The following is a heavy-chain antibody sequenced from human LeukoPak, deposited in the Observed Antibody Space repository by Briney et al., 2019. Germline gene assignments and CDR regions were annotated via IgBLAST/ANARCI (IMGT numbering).Heavy chain of an antibody. Sequence: SETLSLTCTVSGYSISNGYYWGWIRRPPGKGLEWIGTTYHSGTSYYNPSLKSRVTISVDTSKNQFSLKLNSMTAADTAVYYCARAQVGAVGYMDVWGKGTTVTISS. V-gene: IGHV4-38-2*02. CDR3: ARAQVGAVGYMDV. CDR1: GYSISNGYY. J-gene: IGHJ6*03. D-gene: IGHD1-26*01. CDR2: TYHSGTS.